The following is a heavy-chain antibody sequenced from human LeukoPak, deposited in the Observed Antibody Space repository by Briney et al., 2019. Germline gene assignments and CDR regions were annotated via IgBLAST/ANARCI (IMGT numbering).Heavy chain of an antibody. Sequence: PGGSLRLSCTASGFTLSSYEMSWIRQAPGKGLEWVSSIDYSGGNTYYADSVKGRVTISRDNSKNTLYLQMNSLRAEDTAVYYCARGGNQGYYFDYWGQGTLVTVSS. D-gene: IGHD3-16*01. CDR2: IDYSGGNT. V-gene: IGHV3-23*01. CDR3: ARGGNQGYYFDY. CDR1: GFTLSSYE. J-gene: IGHJ4*02.